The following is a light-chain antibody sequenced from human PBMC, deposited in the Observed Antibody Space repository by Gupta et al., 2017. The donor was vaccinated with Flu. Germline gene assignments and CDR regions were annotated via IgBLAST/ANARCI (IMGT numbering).Light chain of an antibody. V-gene: IGKV1-9*01. Sequence: DIQLTQSPSFLSASVGDRVTITCRASQGISSYLAWYQQKPRKAPKVLIYAASTLQSGVPSRFSGSGSGTEFTLTISSLQPEEFATYYCQQLKSYPLSFGGGTKVEIK. CDR1: QGISSY. CDR3: QQLKSYPLS. J-gene: IGKJ4*01. CDR2: AAS.